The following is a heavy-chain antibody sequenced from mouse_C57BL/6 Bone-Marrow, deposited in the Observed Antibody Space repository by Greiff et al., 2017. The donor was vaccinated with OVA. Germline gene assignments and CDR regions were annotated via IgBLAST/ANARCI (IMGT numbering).Heavy chain of an antibody. J-gene: IGHJ4*01. CDR1: GFTFSSYG. D-gene: IGHD2-3*01. CDR3: ARHRWLPLYAMDY. V-gene: IGHV5-6*02. CDR2: ISSGGSYT. Sequence: DVKLVESGGDLVKPGGSLKLSCAASGFTFSSYGMSWVRQTPDKRLEWVATISSGGSYTYYPDSVKGRFTISRDNVKNTLYLQMSSLKSEDTAMYYCARHRWLPLYAMDYWGQGTSVTVSS.